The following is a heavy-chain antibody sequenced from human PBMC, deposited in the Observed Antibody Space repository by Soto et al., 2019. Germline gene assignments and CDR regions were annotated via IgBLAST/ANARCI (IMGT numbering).Heavy chain of an antibody. V-gene: IGHV3-48*02. D-gene: IGHD5-12*01. Sequence: EVQLVESGGGLVQPGGSLRLSCAASGFTFSSYSMNWVRQAPGKGLEWVSYISSSSSTIYYADSVKGRFTISRDKAKNSLYLQMNSLRDEDTAVYYCARGLRGYSLYWGQGTLVTVTT. J-gene: IGHJ4*02. CDR3: ARGLRGYSLY. CDR2: ISSSSSTI. CDR1: GFTFSSYS.